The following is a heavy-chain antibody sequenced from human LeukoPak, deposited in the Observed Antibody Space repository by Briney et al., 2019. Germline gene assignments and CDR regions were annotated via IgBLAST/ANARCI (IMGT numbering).Heavy chain of an antibody. D-gene: IGHD2-2*01. CDR2: ISYDGSNK. J-gene: IGHJ4*02. V-gene: IGHV3-30-3*01. CDR1: GFTFSSYA. CDR3: ANILIVVVPAASAQDY. Sequence: PGGSLRLSCAASGFTFSSYAMHWVRQAPGKGLEWVAVISYDGSNKYYADSVKGRFTISRDNSKNTLYLQMNSLRAEDTAVYYCANILIVVVPAASAQDYWGQGTLVTVSS.